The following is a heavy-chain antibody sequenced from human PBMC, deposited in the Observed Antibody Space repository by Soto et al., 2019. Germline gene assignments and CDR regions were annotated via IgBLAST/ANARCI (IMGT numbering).Heavy chain of an antibody. CDR2: IWYDGSNK. Sequence: QVQLVESGGGVVQPGRSLRLSCAASGFTFSSYGMHWVRQAPGKGLEWVAVIWYDGSNKYYADSVKGRFTISRDNSKNKVYLQMNSLRAEDTAVYYCARDGIDGIVVVPADYWGQGTLVTVSS. CDR1: GFTFSSYG. CDR3: ARDGIDGIVVVPADY. V-gene: IGHV3-33*01. J-gene: IGHJ4*02. D-gene: IGHD2-2*01.